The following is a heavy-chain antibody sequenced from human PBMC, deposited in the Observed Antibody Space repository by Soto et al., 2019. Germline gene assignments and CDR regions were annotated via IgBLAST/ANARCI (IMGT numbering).Heavy chain of an antibody. CDR3: ARDEGGYDTLTGYYKAHHFDY. V-gene: IGHV1-18*01. D-gene: IGHD3-9*01. Sequence: QVHLEQSGAEVKKPGDSGKVSCKASGYTFTHFYITWVRQAPGQGLAWMGAISPHDFNTNFAQKFQGRVTLTTDTTTNTAYLELRSLTYADRAVYYCARDEGGYDTLTGYYKAHHFDYWGQGVLVTVSS. J-gene: IGHJ4*02. CDR2: ISPHDFNT. CDR1: GYTFTHFY.